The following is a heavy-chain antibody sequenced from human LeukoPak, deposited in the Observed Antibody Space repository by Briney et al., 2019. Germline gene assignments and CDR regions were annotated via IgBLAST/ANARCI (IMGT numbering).Heavy chain of an antibody. D-gene: IGHD6-6*01. CDR3: ARHSSSSRGWFDP. Sequence: PSETLSLTCTVSGGSISSYYWTWIRQLPGKGLEWIGYIYHSGNTNYNPSLKSRVTISVDTSKNQFSLKVSSVTAADTAVYYCARHSSSSRGWFDPWGQGTLVTVSS. J-gene: IGHJ5*02. V-gene: IGHV4-59*01. CDR2: IYHSGNT. CDR1: GGSISSYY.